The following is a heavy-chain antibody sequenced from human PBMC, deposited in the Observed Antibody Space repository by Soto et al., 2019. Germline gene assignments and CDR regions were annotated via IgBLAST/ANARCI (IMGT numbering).Heavy chain of an antibody. CDR2: FDPEDGET. D-gene: IGHD2-21*02. CDR3: ARSIVVVTALDY. V-gene: IGHV1-24*01. J-gene: IGHJ4*02. Sequence: ASVKVSCKVSGYALTELSMHWVRQAPGKGLEWMGGFDPEDGETIYSQKFQGRVTMTRDTSASTAYMELSSLRSEDTAVYYCARSIVVVTALDYWGQGTLVTVSS. CDR1: GYALTELS.